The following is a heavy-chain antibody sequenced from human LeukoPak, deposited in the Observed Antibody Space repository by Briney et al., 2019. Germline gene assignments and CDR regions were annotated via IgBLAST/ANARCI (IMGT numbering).Heavy chain of an antibody. CDR3: ARGARTVTAPFDY. J-gene: IGHJ4*02. V-gene: IGHV3-53*01. Sequence: GGSLRLSCATSGFTVSSNYMSWVRQAPGKGLEWVSVIYSGGSTYYADSVKGRFTISRDNSKNTLYLQMNSLRAEDTAVYYCARGARTVTAPFDYWGQGTLVTVS. CDR2: IYSGGST. CDR1: GFTVSSNY. D-gene: IGHD4-17*01.